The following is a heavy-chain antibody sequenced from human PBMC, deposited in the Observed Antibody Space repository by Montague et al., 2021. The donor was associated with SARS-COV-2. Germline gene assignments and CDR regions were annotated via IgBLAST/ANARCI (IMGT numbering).Heavy chain of an antibody. CDR1: GASMKRYY. CDR2: TYYSGST. J-gene: IGHJ4*02. Sequence: SETLSLTCSVSGASMKRYYWTWVRQSPGKGLQWIGYTYYSGSTSYDPSLQSRLTMTVDTSKNQFTLRLMSVTAADSAVYYCARVEGMIGGITHFDYWGQGLTVTVSS. V-gene: IGHV4-59*01. D-gene: IGHD2-21*01. CDR3: ARVEGMIGGITHFDY.